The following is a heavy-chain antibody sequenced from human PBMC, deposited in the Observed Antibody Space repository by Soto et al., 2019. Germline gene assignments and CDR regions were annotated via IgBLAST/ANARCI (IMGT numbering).Heavy chain of an antibody. CDR3: ARDRERLHV. J-gene: IGHJ6*02. CDR2: TYYRSKWYN. D-gene: IGHD2-21*01. Sequence: SQTLSLTCAISGDSVPSTSAAWKWIRQSPSRGLEWLGRTYYRSKWYNEYALSVKSRISINPDTSKNQFSLQLSSVTPEDTAIYYCARDRERLHVWGQGTTVTVSS. CDR1: GDSVPSTSAA. V-gene: IGHV6-1*01.